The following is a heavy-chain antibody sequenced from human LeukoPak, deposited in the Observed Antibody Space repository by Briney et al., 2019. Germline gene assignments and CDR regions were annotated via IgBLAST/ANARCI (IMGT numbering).Heavy chain of an antibody. CDR3: ATGSRSSTSDAFDV. V-gene: IGHV4-59*02. D-gene: IGHD6-6*01. J-gene: IGHJ3*01. CDR2: IYYTGTT. Sequence: PSETLSLTCTVSGGDVSSYYWTWFRQPPLKGLEWIGCIYYTGTTDSNPSLKGRVTMSVDTSTNQFSLELRSVTAAATAVYYCATGSRSSTSDAFDVWGQGTMVTVSS. CDR1: GGDVSSYY.